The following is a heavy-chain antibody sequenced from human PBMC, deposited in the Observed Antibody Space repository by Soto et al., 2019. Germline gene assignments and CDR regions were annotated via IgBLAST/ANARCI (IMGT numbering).Heavy chain of an antibody. CDR3: ARDSPGYGDYVLFDY. V-gene: IGHV1-18*01. CDR1: GYTFPSYA. CDR2: ISAYNGNT. J-gene: IGHJ4*02. Sequence: ASVKVSCKASGYTFPSYAISWVRQAPGQGLEWMGWISAYNGNTNYAQNLQGRVTMTTDTSKNQFSLQLNSVTPEDTAVYYCARDSPGYGDYVLFDYWGQGTLVTVSS. D-gene: IGHD4-17*01.